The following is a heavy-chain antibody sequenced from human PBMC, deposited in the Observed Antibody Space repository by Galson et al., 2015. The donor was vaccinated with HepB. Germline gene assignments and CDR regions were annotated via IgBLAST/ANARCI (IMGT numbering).Heavy chain of an antibody. CDR3: TAGPREWELEDHYFDY. D-gene: IGHD1-26*01. CDR2: FDPEDGET. J-gene: IGHJ4*02. CDR1: GYTLTDLS. Sequence: SVKVSCKVSGYTLTDLSMHWVRQAPGEGPEWMGGFDPEDGETIYAQKFQGRVTMTEDTSTNTAHMELSSLGSEDTAVYYCTAGPREWELEDHYFDYWGQGTLVTVSS. V-gene: IGHV1-24*01.